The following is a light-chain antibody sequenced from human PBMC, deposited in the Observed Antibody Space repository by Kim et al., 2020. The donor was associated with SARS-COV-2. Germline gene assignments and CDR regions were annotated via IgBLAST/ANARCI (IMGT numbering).Light chain of an antibody. Sequence: GQRFTIACSGTSSNIGSNTVNWYQQLPGTAPKLLIYSNNPLPSGVPARFSGSKSGTSASLAISGLQSEDEADYYCAAWDDSLNGWVFGGGTQLTVL. CDR2: SNN. CDR3: AAWDDSLNGWV. CDR1: SSNIGSNT. V-gene: IGLV1-44*01. J-gene: IGLJ3*02.